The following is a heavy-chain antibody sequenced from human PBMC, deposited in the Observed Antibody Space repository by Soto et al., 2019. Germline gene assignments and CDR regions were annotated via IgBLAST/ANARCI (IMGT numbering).Heavy chain of an antibody. CDR2: INSDGSSI. J-gene: IGHJ4*02. D-gene: IGHD5-12*01. Sequence: GGSLRLSCATSGFTFSSYWMHWVRQAPGKGLVWVSHINSDGSSISYADSVKGRFTISRDNAKNTLYLQMNSLRAEDTAVYYCVRRSGYDIRSFDYWGQGTLVTVSS. CDR3: VRRSGYDIRSFDY. V-gene: IGHV3-74*01. CDR1: GFTFSSYW.